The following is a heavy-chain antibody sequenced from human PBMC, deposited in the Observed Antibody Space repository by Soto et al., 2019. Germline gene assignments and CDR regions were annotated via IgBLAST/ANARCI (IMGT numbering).Heavy chain of an antibody. Sequence: SVKVSCKASGGTFSSYAISWVRQAPGQGLEWMGGIIPILGIANYAQKFQGRVTITADKSTGTAYMELSSLRSEDTAVYYCATELRYFDWLFPNNWFDPWGQGTLVTVSS. CDR1: GGTFSSYA. D-gene: IGHD3-9*01. CDR3: ATELRYFDWLFPNNWFDP. J-gene: IGHJ5*02. V-gene: IGHV1-69*10. CDR2: IIPILGIA.